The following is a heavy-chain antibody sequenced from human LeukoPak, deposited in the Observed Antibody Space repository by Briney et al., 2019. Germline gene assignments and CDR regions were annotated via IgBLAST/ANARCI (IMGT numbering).Heavy chain of an antibody. CDR2: IWYDGSNK. CDR1: GFTFNNYA. V-gene: IGHV3-33*08. J-gene: IGHJ4*02. CDR3: ARVGYCSSTSCYGHFDY. Sequence: GGSLRLSCAASGFTFNNYAMMWVRQAQGQGLEWVAVIWYDGSNKYYADSVKGRFTISRDNSKNTLYLQMNSLRAEDTAVYYCARVGYCSSTSCYGHFDYWGQGTLVTVSS. D-gene: IGHD2-2*01.